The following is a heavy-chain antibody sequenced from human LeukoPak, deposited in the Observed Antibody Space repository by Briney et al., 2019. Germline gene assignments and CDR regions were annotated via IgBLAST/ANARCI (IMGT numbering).Heavy chain of an antibody. V-gene: IGHV3-7*01. Sequence: GGSLRLSCAASGFTFSSNWMSWVRQAPGKGLEWVANIKQDGSEKYYVDSVKGRFTISRDNAKNSLYLQMNSLRAEDTAVYYCARSTVAGTCDYWGQGTLVTVSS. CDR3: ARSTVAGTCDY. J-gene: IGHJ4*02. CDR2: IKQDGSEK. CDR1: GFTFSSNW. D-gene: IGHD6-19*01.